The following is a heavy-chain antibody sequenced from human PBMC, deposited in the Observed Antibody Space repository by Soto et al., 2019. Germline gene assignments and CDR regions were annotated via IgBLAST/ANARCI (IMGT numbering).Heavy chain of an antibody. Sequence: PSETLSLTCTVSGGSISSGDYYWSWIRQPPGKGLEWIGYIYYSGSTYYNPSLKSRVTISVDTSKNQFSLKLSSVTAADTAVYYCARSRDTAMVHFDYWGQGTLVTVS. J-gene: IGHJ4*02. CDR2: IYYSGST. V-gene: IGHV4-30-4*01. CDR3: ARSRDTAMVHFDY. CDR1: GGSISSGDYY. D-gene: IGHD5-18*01.